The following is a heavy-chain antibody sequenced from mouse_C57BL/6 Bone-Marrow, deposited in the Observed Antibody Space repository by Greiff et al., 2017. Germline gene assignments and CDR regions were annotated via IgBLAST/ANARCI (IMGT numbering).Heavy chain of an antibody. CDR2: IYPGSGNT. J-gene: IGHJ2*01. D-gene: IGHD2-5*01. V-gene: IGHV1-76*01. CDR3: ARSRAYYSNYFDY. CDR1: GYTFTDYY. Sequence: VHLVESGAELVRPGASVKLSCKASGYTFTDYYINWVKQRPGQGLEWIARIYPGSGNTYYNEKFKGKATLTAEKSSSTAYMQLSSLTSEDAAVYFCARSRAYYSNYFDYWGQGTTLTVSS.